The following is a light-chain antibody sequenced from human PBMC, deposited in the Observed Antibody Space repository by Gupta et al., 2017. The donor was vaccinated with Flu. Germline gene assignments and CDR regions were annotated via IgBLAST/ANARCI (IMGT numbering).Light chain of an antibody. V-gene: IGLV3-21*02. CDR1: NIGRET. CDR3: QMWDTSSDHWV. Sequence: SSVLTQPPSVSVAPGQTARITCGGNNIGRETVHWYQQKPGQAPVLVVCDDRDRPSGIPDRVSGSNSGDTATLTISRVEAGDEADYYCQMWDTSSDHWVFGGGTMLTVL. CDR2: DDR. J-gene: IGLJ3*02.